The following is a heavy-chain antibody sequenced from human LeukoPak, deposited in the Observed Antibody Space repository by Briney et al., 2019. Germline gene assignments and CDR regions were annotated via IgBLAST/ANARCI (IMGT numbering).Heavy chain of an antibody. D-gene: IGHD3-10*01. CDR1: GFTFTTYW. CDR3: ARDRDKYDY. V-gene: IGHV3-74*01. CDR2: TNGDGSTT. J-gene: IGHJ4*02. Sequence: PGGSLRLSCAASGFTFTTYWMHWVRQAPGKGLVWVSRTNGDGSTTNYADSVRGRFTVSRDNAKNTLYLQMNSLTVEGTAVYYCARDRDKYDYWGQGTLVTVSS.